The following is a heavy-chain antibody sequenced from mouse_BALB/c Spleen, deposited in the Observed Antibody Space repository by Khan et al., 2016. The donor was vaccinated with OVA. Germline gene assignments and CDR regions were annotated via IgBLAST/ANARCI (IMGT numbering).Heavy chain of an antibody. CDR1: GFTFSDYY. CDR2: ISDGGSYP. V-gene: IGHV5-4*02. CDR3: ARAGYCGFAY. J-gene: IGHJ3*01. Sequence: EVELVESGGGLVKPGGSLKLSCAASGFTFSDYYMYWVRQTPEKRLEWVATISDGGSYPNYPDSVKGRFTISRDNAKNNPYLQMSSLKFEDTAMYDWARAGYCGFAYWGQGTLVTVSS.